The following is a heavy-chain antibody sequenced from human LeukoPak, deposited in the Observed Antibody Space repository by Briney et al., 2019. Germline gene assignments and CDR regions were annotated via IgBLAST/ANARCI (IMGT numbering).Heavy chain of an antibody. V-gene: IGHV3-23*01. CDR1: GFTFSSYA. D-gene: IGHD2-2*01. CDR3: AKGPRVPAATRYYYGMDV. J-gene: IGHJ6*02. Sequence: GGSLRLSCAASGFTFSSYAMSWVRQAPGKGLEWVSAISGSGGSTYYADSVKGRFTISRDNSKNTLYLQMNSLRAEDTAVYYCAKGPRVPAATRYYYGMDVWGQGTTVTVSS. CDR2: ISGSGGST.